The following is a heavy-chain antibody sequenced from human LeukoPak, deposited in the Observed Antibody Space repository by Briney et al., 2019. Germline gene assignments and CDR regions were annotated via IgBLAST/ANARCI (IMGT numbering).Heavy chain of an antibody. CDR2: IRSKAYGGTT. V-gene: IGHV3-49*04. D-gene: IGHD2-15*01. J-gene: IGHJ4*02. CDR3: TRGNDCSGGSCYSSNDY. Sequence: TGGSLRLSCTASGFTFGDYAMSWVRQAPGKGLEWVGFIRSKAYGGTTEYAASVKGRFTISRDDSKSIAYLQMNSLKTEDTAVYYCTRGNDCSGGSCYSSNDYWGQGTLVTVSS. CDR1: GFTFGDYA.